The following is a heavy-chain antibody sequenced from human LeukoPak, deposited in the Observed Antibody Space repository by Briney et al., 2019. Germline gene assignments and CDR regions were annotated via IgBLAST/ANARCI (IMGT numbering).Heavy chain of an antibody. CDR1: GYTFTGYY. CDR2: INPNSGGT. CDR3: ARDGPYYDFWSGLYYFDY. D-gene: IGHD3-3*01. Sequence: ASVKVSCKASGYTFTGYYMHWVRQAPGQGLEWMGWINPNSGGTNYAQKFQGRVTMTRDTFISTAYMELSRLRSDDTAVYYCARDGPYYDFWSGLYYFDYWGQGTLVTVSS. V-gene: IGHV1-2*02. J-gene: IGHJ4*02.